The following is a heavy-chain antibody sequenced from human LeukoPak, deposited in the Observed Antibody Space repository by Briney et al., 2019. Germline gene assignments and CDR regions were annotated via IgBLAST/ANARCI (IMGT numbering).Heavy chain of an antibody. CDR1: GFTFGDYA. V-gene: IGHV3-49*04. CDR2: IRSKAYGGTT. J-gene: IGHJ4*02. CDR3: TRRGCWYSDY. Sequence: GGSVRLSCTASGFTFGDYAMSWVRQAPGKGLEWVGFIRSKAYGGTTEYAASVKGRFTISRDDSKSIAYVQMNSLKIEDTAVYYCTRRGCWYSDYWGQGNLVTVSS. D-gene: IGHD6-13*01.